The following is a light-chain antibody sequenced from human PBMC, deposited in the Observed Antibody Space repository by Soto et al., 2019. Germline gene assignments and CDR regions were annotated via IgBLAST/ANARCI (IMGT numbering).Light chain of an antibody. CDR2: NNN. Sequence: QSVLTQPPSASGTPGQRVTIACSGSSSNIGSTTVKWYQQLPGTAPKLLIYNNNQRPSAVSDRFSGSKSGNSASLAISGLQSEDEADYYCSAWADRMNGVVFGGGTKLTVL. J-gene: IGLJ3*02. CDR1: SSNIGSTT. CDR3: SAWADRMNGVV. V-gene: IGLV1-44*01.